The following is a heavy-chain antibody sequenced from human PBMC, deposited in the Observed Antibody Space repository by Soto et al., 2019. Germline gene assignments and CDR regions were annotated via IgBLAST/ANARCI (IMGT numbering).Heavy chain of an antibody. V-gene: IGHV3-48*03. D-gene: IGHD2-2*01. CDR2: MSSRGSPV. CDR3: ARENSSFFDP. CDR1: GFTFSGYA. J-gene: IGHJ5*02. Sequence: SLRLSCAASGFTFSGYAMNWVRQAPGKGLEWVSYMSSRGSPVYYADSVKGRFTISRDNAKNALYLQMNSLRAEDTGLYYCARENSSFFDPWGQGTLVTVS.